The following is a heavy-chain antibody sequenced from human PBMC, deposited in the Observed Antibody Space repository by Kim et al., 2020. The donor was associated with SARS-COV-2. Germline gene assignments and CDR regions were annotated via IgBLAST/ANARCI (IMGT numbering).Heavy chain of an antibody. V-gene: IGHV3-23*01. Sequence: GGSLRLSCAVSGFIFSNYAMSWVRQAPGKGLEWVAGIGAGHDAYYADSVRGRFTISRDHFDNTLYLQMNYLRADDAAVYHYAKRAATGAGPYYYDSWGQGTLVIVFS. CDR1: GFIFSNYA. J-gene: IGHJ4*02. CDR2: IGAGHDA. D-gene: IGHD2-15*01. CDR3: AKRAATGAGPYYYDS.